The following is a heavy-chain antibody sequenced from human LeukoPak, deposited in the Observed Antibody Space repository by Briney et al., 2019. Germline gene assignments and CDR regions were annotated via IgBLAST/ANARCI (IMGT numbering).Heavy chain of an antibody. Sequence: GGSLRLSCAASRFTFSSYGMSWVRQAPGKGLEGVSGISSSGGSTYYADSVKGRFTISRDNSRNTLYLQMNSLRAEDPAVYYCARHLLWFGELSGGFDYWGQGTLVTVSS. CDR1: RFTFSSYG. D-gene: IGHD3-10*01. J-gene: IGHJ4*02. V-gene: IGHV3-23*01. CDR3: ARHLLWFGELSGGFDY. CDR2: ISSSGGST.